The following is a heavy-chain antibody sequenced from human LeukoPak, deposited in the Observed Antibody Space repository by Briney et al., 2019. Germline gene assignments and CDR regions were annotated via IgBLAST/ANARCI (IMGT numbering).Heavy chain of an antibody. CDR1: GGSISSGSYY. V-gene: IGHV4-61*02. CDR2: IYTSGST. D-gene: IGHD3-3*01. Sequence: SETLSLTCTVSGGSISSGSYYWSWIRQPAGKGLEWIGRIYTSGSTNYNPSLKGRVTISVDTSKNQFSLKLSSVTAADTAVYYCARGIGLRFLEWNGAFDIWGQGTMVTVSS. CDR3: ARGIGLRFLEWNGAFDI. J-gene: IGHJ3*02.